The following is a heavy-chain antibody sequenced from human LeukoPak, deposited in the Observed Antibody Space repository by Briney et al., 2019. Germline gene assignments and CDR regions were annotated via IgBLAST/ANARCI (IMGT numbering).Heavy chain of an antibody. D-gene: IGHD3-10*01. CDR3: ARGRFGELIVRQVLYYYYYMDV. CDR2: IYTSLTT. CDR1: GDSISSYY. J-gene: IGHJ6*03. Sequence: AETLSLTCTVSGDSISSYYWSWIRQPAGKGLEWIGRIYTSLTTNYNPSLKSRVTMSLDTSKNHFSLKLSSVTAADTAVYYCARGRFGELIVRQVLYYYYYMDVWGKGTTVTVSS. V-gene: IGHV4-4*07.